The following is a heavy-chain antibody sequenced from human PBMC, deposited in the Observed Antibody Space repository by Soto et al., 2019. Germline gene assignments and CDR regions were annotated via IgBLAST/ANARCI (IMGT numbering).Heavy chain of an antibody. D-gene: IGHD3-10*01. CDR1: GGSVSNPYYY. J-gene: IGHJ4*02. V-gene: IGHV4-61*01. CDR2: IYYSGGT. CDR3: ARFYGSGTNEIFDY. Sequence: SETLSLTCTVSGGSVSNPYYYWSWVRQPPGKGLEWIGLIYYSGGTNYNPSLKSRVTMSTDPSKNQFSLNLNSVTAADTAVYYCARFYGSGTNEIFDYWGQGALVTVSS.